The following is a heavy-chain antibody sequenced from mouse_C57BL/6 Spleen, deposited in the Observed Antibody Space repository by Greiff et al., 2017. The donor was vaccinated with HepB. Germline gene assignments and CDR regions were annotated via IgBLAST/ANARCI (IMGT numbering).Heavy chain of an antibody. CDR3: AIGGLLYAMDY. J-gene: IGHJ4*01. CDR2: IDPSDSYT. V-gene: IGHV1-50*01. Sequence: QVQLQQPGAELVKPGASVKLSCKASGYTFTSYWMQWVKQRPGQGLEWIGEIDPSDSYTNYNQKFKGKATLTVDTSSSTAYMQLSSLTPEYSAVYYCAIGGLLYAMDYWGQGTSVTVSS. D-gene: IGHD1-1*01. CDR1: GYTFTSYW.